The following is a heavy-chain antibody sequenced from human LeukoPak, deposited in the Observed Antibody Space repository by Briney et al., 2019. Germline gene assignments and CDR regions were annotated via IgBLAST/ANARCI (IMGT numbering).Heavy chain of an antibody. CDR3: ARGYSSSWFF. CDR1: GFTVSSNY. V-gene: IGHV3-66*01. J-gene: IGHJ4*02. CDR2: IYSGGST. Sequence: GGSLRLSCGASGFTVSSNYMSWVRQAPGKGLEWVSVIYSGGSTYYADSVKGRFTISRDNSKNTLYLQMNSLRAEDTAVYYCARGYSSSWFFWGQGTLVTVSS. D-gene: IGHD6-13*01.